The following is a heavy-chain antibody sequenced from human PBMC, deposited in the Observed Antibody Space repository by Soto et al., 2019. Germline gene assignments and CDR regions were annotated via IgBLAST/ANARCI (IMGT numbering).Heavy chain of an antibody. CDR1: VGSVSIGDYY. CDR2: IYYSGST. V-gene: IGHV4-30-4*01. D-gene: IGHD1-26*01. Sequence: SETLSLTCTVSVGSVSIGDYYWCWIRQPPGKGLEWIGYIYYSGSTYYNPSLKSRVTISVDTSKNQFSLKLSSVTAADTAVYYCARVAIVGAGDAFDIWGQGTMVTVSS. J-gene: IGHJ3*02. CDR3: ARVAIVGAGDAFDI.